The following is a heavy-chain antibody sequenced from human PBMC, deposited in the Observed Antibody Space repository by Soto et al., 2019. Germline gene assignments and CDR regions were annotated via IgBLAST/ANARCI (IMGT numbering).Heavy chain of an antibody. J-gene: IGHJ5*02. CDR1: GGSFSGYY. D-gene: IGHD3-3*01. CDR2: INHSGST. V-gene: IGHV4-34*01. Sequence: ETLSLTCAVYGGSFSGYYWSWIRQPPGKGLEWIGEINHSGSTNYNPSLKSRVTISVDTSKNQFSLKLSSVTAADTAVYYCARGLGYYDFWSGYAWFDPWGQGTLVTVSS. CDR3: ARGLGYYDFWSGYAWFDP.